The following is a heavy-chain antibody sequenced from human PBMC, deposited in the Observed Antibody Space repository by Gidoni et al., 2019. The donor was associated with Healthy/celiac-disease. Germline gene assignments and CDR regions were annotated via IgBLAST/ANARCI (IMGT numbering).Heavy chain of an antibody. CDR3: ARGLLRAFDI. CDR1: GGSFSGYY. Sequence: QVQPQHWGAGLLKPSETLSLTCAVYGGSFSGYYWSWIRQPPGKGLEWIGEINHSGSTNYNPSLKSRVTISVDTSKNQCSLKLSSVTAADTAVYYCARGLLRAFDIWGQGTMVTVSS. J-gene: IGHJ3*02. V-gene: IGHV4-34*01. CDR2: INHSGST. D-gene: IGHD2-15*01.